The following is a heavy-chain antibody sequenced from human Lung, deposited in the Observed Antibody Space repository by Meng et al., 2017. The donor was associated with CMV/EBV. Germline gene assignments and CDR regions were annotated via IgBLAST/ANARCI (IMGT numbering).Heavy chain of an antibody. D-gene: IGHD1-26*01. CDR3: ASGAGDY. CDR2: IHPSDSET. CDR1: GYSFSTYW. Sequence: GESLKISCKGSGYSFSTYWIAWVRQMRGKGLEWMGVIHPSDSETTYSPSFEGQVTISADKSISTVYLHWSYLKASDTGMYYCASGAGDYWGQGTLVTVSS. J-gene: IGHJ4*02. V-gene: IGHV5-51*01.